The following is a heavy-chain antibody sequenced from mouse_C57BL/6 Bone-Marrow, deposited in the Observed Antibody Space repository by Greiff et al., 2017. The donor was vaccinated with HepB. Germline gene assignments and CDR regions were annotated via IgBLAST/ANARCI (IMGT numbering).Heavy chain of an antibody. CDR3: TKYDYDAAWFAY. CDR1: GFNIKDDY. CDR2: IDPENGDT. Sequence: VQLQQSGAELVRPGASVKLSCTASGFNIKDDYMHWVKQRPEQGLEWIGWIDPENGDTEYASKFQGKATITADTSSNTAYLQISSLTSEDTAVYYCTKYDYDAAWFAYWGQGTLVTVSA. J-gene: IGHJ3*01. D-gene: IGHD2-4*01. V-gene: IGHV14-4*01.